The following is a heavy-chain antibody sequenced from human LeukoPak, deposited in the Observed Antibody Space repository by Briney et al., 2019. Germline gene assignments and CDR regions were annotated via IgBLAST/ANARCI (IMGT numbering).Heavy chain of an antibody. CDR2: INPNSGGT. CDR3: AREGTVWAIVGDIINFDY. Sequence: ASVKVSCKASGYTFTGYYMHWVRQAPGQGLEWMGRINPNSGGTNYAQKFQGRVTMTRDTSLSTAYMEPSRLRSDDTAVYYCAREGTVWAIVGDIINFDYWGQGTLVTVSP. J-gene: IGHJ4*02. D-gene: IGHD1-26*01. CDR1: GYTFTGYY. V-gene: IGHV1-2*06.